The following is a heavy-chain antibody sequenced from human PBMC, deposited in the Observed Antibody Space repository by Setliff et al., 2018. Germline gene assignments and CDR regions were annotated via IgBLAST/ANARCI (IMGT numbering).Heavy chain of an antibody. CDR3: ARDSPQYYYGMDV. V-gene: IGHV1-69*06. J-gene: IGHJ6*02. Sequence: GASVKVSCKASGYTFTSYGISWVRQAPGQGLEWMGRIIPIFGTANYAQKFQGRVTITADKSTSTAYMELSSLRSEDTAVYYCARDSPQYYYGMDVWGQGTTVTVSS. CDR1: GYTFTSYG. CDR2: IIPIFGTA.